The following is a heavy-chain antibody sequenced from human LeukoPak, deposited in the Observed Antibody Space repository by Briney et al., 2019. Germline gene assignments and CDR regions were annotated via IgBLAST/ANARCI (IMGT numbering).Heavy chain of an antibody. V-gene: IGHV3-21*01. Sequence: GGSLRLSCAASGFTFSSYSMNWVRQAPGKGLEWVSSISSSSSYIYYADSVKGRFTISRDNAKNSLYLQMNSLRAEDTAVYYCARYDWNYGFDFWGQGTLVTVSS. D-gene: IGHD1-7*01. CDR3: ARYDWNYGFDF. CDR2: ISSSSSYI. CDR1: GFTFSSYS. J-gene: IGHJ4*02.